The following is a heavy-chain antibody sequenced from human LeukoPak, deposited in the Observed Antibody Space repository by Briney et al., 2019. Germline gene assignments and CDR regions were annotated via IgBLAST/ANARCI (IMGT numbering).Heavy chain of an antibody. D-gene: IGHD5-12*01. CDR1: VGIFTGYY. V-gene: IGHV1-2*02. Sequence: PSVKVSCKASVGIFTGYYMHWGGQSPGPELEGLGGINPNSVGTNSAQTFPGRVTMTKDTSIPTTCLQLSRLLSDARTVYYCAAPARGYSGYDFGSWGQRTLVTVSS. CDR2: INPNSVGT. J-gene: IGHJ5*02. CDR3: AAPARGYSGYDFGS.